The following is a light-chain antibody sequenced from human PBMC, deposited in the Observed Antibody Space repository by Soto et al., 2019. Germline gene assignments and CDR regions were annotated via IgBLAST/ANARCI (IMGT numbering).Light chain of an antibody. Sequence: QSALTQPASVSGSPGQSITISCTGTSSDVGGYNYVSWYQQHPGKAPKLMIYDVSSRPSGVSNRFSGSKSGNTASLTISGLQAEDEADYYCSSYTSSSAPAVVFGGGTKLTFL. CDR1: SSDVGGYNY. J-gene: IGLJ2*01. CDR3: SSYTSSSAPAVV. V-gene: IGLV2-14*01. CDR2: DVS.